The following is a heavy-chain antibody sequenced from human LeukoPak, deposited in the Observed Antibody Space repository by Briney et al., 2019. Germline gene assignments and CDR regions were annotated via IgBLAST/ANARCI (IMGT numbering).Heavy chain of an antibody. CDR1: GYTFTSYY. Sequence: ASVKVSCKASGYTFTSYYMHWVRQAPGQGLEWMGIINPSGGSTSYAQKFQGRVTMTRDTSTSTVYMELSSLRAEDTALYYCAREGPIYYFDYWGQGTLVTVSS. J-gene: IGHJ4*02. V-gene: IGHV1-46*01. CDR3: AREGPIYYFDY. CDR2: INPSGGST.